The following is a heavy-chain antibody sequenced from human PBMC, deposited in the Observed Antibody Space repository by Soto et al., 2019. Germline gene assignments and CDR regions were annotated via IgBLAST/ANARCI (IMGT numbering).Heavy chain of an antibody. CDR1: GYTFTSYY. V-gene: IGHV1-46*03. J-gene: IGHJ4*02. Sequence: ASVKVSCKASGYTFTSYYMHWVRQAPGQGLEWMGIINPSGGSTSYAQKFQGRVTMTRDTSTSTVYMELSSLRSEDTAVYYCARAGHCSGGSCYFFRSYYFDYWGQGTLVTVSS. D-gene: IGHD2-15*01. CDR2: INPSGGST. CDR3: ARAGHCSGGSCYFFRSYYFDY.